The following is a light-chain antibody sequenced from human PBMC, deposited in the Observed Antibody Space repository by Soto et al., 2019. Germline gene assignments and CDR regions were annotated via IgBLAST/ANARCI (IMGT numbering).Light chain of an antibody. CDR1: QRVSGNY. J-gene: IGKJ1*01. CDR3: QQYDTLPRT. Sequence: EIVLTQSPGTLSLSPGETATLSCRASQRVSGNYLAWYRQVHGQAPSLLIHGASNRATGIPDRFNGSGSGTDSTLTISRLEPEDSAVYYCQQYDTLPRTFGQGTKVEIK. CDR2: GAS. V-gene: IGKV3-20*01.